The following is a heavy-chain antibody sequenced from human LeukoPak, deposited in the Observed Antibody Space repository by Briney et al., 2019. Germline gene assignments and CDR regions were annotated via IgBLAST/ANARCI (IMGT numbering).Heavy chain of an antibody. D-gene: IGHD3-10*01. CDR1: GGSISTYY. V-gene: IGHV4-59*01. Sequence: SETLSLTCTVSGGSISTYYWTWVRQPPGKGLEWIGYVYYSGSTNSNPSLKSRDTMSLDKSKIQFSLRLSSVTAADTAVYYCAREATGVDDAFDIWGQGTMVTVS. CDR2: VYYSGST. CDR3: AREATGVDDAFDI. J-gene: IGHJ3*02.